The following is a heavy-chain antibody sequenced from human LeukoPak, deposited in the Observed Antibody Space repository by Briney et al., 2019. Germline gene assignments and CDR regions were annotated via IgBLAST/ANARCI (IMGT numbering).Heavy chain of an antibody. CDR2: VNHSGST. D-gene: IGHD6-13*01. CDR3: ARSSSSWTLDY. Sequence: PSETLSLTCAVYGGSFSGYYWSWIRQPPGKGLEWIGKVNHSGSTNYNPSLKSRVTISVDTSKNQFSLKLSSVTAADTAVYYCARSSSSWTLDYWGQGTLVTVSS. J-gene: IGHJ4*02. V-gene: IGHV4-34*01. CDR1: GGSFSGYY.